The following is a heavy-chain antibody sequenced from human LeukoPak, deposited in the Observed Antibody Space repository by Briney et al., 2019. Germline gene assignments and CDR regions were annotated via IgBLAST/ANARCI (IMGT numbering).Heavy chain of an antibody. CDR3: ARDGPGAYCGGDCYGSGYFQH. CDR1: GFTFSSYA. CDR2: ISGSGGST. J-gene: IGHJ1*01. V-gene: IGHV3-23*01. D-gene: IGHD2-21*02. Sequence: GGSLRLSCAASGFTFSSYAMSWVRQAPGKGLEWVSAISGSGGSTYYADSVKGRFTISRDNSKNTLYLQMGSLRAEDMAVYYCARDGPGAYCGGDCYGSGYFQHWGQGTLVTVSS.